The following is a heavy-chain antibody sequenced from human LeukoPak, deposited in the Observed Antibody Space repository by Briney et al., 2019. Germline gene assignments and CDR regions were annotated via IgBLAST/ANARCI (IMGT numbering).Heavy chain of an antibody. CDR1: GGSISSSSYY. CDR3: ARHVSPSLRDRNYDILTGPKPLYYFDY. Sequence: SETLSLTCTVSGGSISSSSYYWGWIRQPPGKGLEWIGSIYYSGSTYYNPSLKSRVTISVDTSKNQFSLKLSSVTAADTAVYYCARHVSPSLRDRNYDILTGPKPLYYFDYWGQGTLVTVSS. V-gene: IGHV4-39*01. CDR2: IYYSGST. D-gene: IGHD3-9*01. J-gene: IGHJ4*02.